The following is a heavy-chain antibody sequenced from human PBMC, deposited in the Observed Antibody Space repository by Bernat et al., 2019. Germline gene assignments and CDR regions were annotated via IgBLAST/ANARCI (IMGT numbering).Heavy chain of an antibody. D-gene: IGHD3-9*01. CDR1: GYTFTSYG. CDR2: ISAYNGNT. J-gene: IGHJ5*02. V-gene: IGHV1-18*01. CDR3: AGAGDDISTGNWFDP. Sequence: QVQLVQSGAEVKKPGASVKVSCKASGYTFTSYGISWVRQAPGQGLEWMGWISAYNGNTNYAQKLQGRVTMTTDTSTSTAYMELRSLRADDTAVYCCAGAGDDISTGNWFDPWGQGTLVTVSS.